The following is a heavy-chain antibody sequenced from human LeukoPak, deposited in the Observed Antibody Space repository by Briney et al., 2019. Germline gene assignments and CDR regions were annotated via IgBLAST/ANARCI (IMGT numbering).Heavy chain of an antibody. CDR2: IGTAGDT. CDR3: ARVGIAAAVDY. D-gene: IGHD6-13*01. Sequence: GGSLRLSCAASGFTFSSYDMHWVRQATGKGLEWVSAIGTAGDTYYPGSVKGRFTISRENAKNSLYPQMNSLRAEDTAVYYRARVGIAAAVDYWGQGTLVTVSA. J-gene: IGHJ4*02. V-gene: IGHV3-13*01. CDR1: GFTFSSYD.